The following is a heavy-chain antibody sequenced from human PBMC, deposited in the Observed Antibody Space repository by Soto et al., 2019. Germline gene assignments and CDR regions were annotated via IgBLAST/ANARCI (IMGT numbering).Heavy chain of an antibody. CDR2: IYPGDSDT. V-gene: IGHV5-51*01. CDR3: ARRLQGMDYGMDV. CDR1: GYSFTSYS. Sequence: GESLKISCKGFGYSFTSYSIGWVSQMPGKGLEWMGIIYPGDSDTRYSPSFQGQVTISADKSISTAYLQWSSLKASDTAMYYCARRLQGMDYGMDVWGQGTTVTVSS. D-gene: IGHD5-18*01. J-gene: IGHJ6*02.